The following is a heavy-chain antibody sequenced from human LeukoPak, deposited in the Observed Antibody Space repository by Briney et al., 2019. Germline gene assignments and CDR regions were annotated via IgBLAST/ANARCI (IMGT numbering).Heavy chain of an antibody. V-gene: IGHV3-30-3*01. CDR1: GFTFSSYA. CDR3: ASFTSVVVAYYGMDV. J-gene: IGHJ6*02. CDR2: ISYDGSNK. Sequence: GRSLRPSCAASGFTFSSYAMHWVRQAPGKGLEWVAVISYDGSNKYYADSVKGRFTISRDNSKNTLYLQMNSLRAEDTAVYYCASFTSVVVAYYGMDVWGQGTTVTVSS. D-gene: IGHD2-15*01.